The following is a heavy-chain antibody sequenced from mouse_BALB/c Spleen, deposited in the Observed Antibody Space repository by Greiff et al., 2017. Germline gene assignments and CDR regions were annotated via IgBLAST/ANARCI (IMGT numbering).Heavy chain of an antibody. V-gene: IGHV1S56*01. J-gene: IGHJ4*01. CDR3: ARGAMDY. Sequence: QVHVKQSGPELVKPGASVRISCKASGYTFTSYYIHWVKQRPGQGLEWSGWIYPGNVNTKYNEKFKGKATLTADKSSSTAYMQLSSLTSEDSAVYFCARGAMDYWGQGTSVTVSS. CDR1: GYTFTSYY. CDR2: IYPGNVNT.